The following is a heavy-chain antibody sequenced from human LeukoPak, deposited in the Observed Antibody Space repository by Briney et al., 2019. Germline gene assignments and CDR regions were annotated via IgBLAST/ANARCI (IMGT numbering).Heavy chain of an antibody. CDR2: IYYSGST. CDR1: GGSISSYY. V-gene: IGHV4-59*08. Sequence: PSETLSLTCTVSGGSISSYYWSWIRQPPGKGLEWIGYIYYSGSTNYNLSLKSRVIISVDTSKNQFSLKLSSVTAADTAVYYCARRIAVAGPFDYWGQGTLVTVSS. CDR3: ARRIAVAGPFDY. J-gene: IGHJ4*02. D-gene: IGHD6-19*01.